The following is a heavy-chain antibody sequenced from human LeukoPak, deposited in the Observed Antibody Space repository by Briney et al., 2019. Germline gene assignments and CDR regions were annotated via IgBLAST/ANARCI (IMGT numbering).Heavy chain of an antibody. V-gene: IGHV3-23*01. CDR2: ISGSGDGT. CDR1: GCTFSNFA. Sequence: GGSLRLSCAASGCTFSNFAMNWVRRAPGKGLEWVSTISGSGDGTYYADSMKGRFTISRDNSKNTLFLQMSSLSADDTAVYYCAKRFGEGEFDYWGQGTVVTVSS. CDR3: AKRFGEGEFDY. J-gene: IGHJ4*02. D-gene: IGHD3-10*01.